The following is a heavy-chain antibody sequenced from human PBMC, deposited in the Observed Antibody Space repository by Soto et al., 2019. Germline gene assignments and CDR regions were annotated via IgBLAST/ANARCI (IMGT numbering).Heavy chain of an antibody. CDR2: ISYDGSNK. CDR3: AKAGFDP. Sequence: GSLNLSCAASGVTFISYGMHWVRQAPGKGLEWVAVISYDGSNKYYADSVKGRFTISRDNSKNTLYLQMNSLRAEDTAVYYCAKAGFDPWGQGNLVTVSS. J-gene: IGHJ5*02. CDR1: GVTFISYG. V-gene: IGHV3-30*18.